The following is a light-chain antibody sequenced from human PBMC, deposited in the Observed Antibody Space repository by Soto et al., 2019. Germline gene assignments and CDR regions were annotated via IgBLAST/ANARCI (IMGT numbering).Light chain of an antibody. CDR2: ATS. Sequence: AIHLTQSPSSLSASVGDRVTITCRASQGIRDELGWYQQKPGRAPKVLIYATSSLQSGVPSRFRGSGFGTDFTLTISSLQPEDFATYYCLQDNSYPRTFGQGTKVEIK. CDR3: LQDNSYPRT. J-gene: IGKJ1*01. V-gene: IGKV1-6*01. CDR1: QGIRDE.